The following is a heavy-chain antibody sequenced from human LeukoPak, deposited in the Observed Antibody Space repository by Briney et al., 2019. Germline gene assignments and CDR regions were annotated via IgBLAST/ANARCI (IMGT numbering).Heavy chain of an antibody. J-gene: IGHJ3*02. Sequence: PGGSLRLSCAASGFTFSSYWMSWVRQAPGKGLEWVANIKQDGSEKYYVDSVKGRFTISRDNAKSSLYLQMNSLRAEDTAVYYCARGFSSGWEFAFDIWGQGTMVTVSS. D-gene: IGHD6-19*01. CDR2: IKQDGSEK. CDR1: GFTFSSYW. V-gene: IGHV3-7*01. CDR3: ARGFSSGWEFAFDI.